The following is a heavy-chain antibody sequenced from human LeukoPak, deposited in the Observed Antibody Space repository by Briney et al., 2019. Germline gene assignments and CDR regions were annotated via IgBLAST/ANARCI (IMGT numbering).Heavy chain of an antibody. V-gene: IGHV4-39*01. J-gene: IGHJ4*02. D-gene: IGHD2-2*02. CDR3: ARLVLYYVDY. CDR1: GXSISSSSYY. CDR2: IYYSGST. Sequence: PSETLSLTWTVSGXSISSSSYYWGWIRQPPGKGLEWIGSIYYSGSTYYNPSLKSRVTISVDTSKNQFSLKLRSVTAADTAVYYCARLVLYYVDYWGQGTLVTVSS.